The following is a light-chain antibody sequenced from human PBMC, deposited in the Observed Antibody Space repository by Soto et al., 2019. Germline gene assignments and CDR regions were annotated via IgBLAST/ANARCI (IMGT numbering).Light chain of an antibody. CDR1: SSDVGSYNL. J-gene: IGLJ2*01. V-gene: IGLV2-23*03. CDR3: CSYAGSSTLVV. Sequence: QSALTQPASVSGSPGQSITISCTGTSSDVGSYNLVSWYQQHPGKAPKLMIYEGNKRPSGVSNRFSGSKSGNTASLTISGLQAEDEADYYCCSYAGSSTLVVFGGGTKVTVL. CDR2: EGN.